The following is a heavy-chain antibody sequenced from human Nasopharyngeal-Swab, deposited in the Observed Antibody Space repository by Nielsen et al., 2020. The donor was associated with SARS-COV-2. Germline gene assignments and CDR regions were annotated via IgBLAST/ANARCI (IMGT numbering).Heavy chain of an antibody. V-gene: IGHV1-46*01. Sequence: ASVKVSCKASGYTFTSYYMHWVRQAPGQGLEWMGIINPSGGSTSYAQKFQGRVTMTRDTSTSTVHMELSSLRSEDTAVYYCARERAYGSGNYFYYYYGMDVWGQGTTVTVSS. D-gene: IGHD3-10*01. CDR3: ARERAYGSGNYFYYYYGMDV. CDR2: INPSGGST. J-gene: IGHJ6*02. CDR1: GYTFTSYY.